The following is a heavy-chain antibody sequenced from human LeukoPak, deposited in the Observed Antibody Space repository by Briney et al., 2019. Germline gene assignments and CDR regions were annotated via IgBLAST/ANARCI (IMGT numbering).Heavy chain of an antibody. J-gene: IGHJ4*02. CDR1: GYTFTSYA. CDR2: IIPIFGTA. D-gene: IGHD6-19*01. V-gene: IGHV1-69*13. CDR3: ASSPIGSGWYDY. Sequence: SVKVSCKASGYTFTSYAISWVRQAPGQGLEWMGGIIPIFGTANYAQKFQGRVTITADESTSTAYMELSSLRSEDTAVYYCASSPIGSGWYDYWGQGTLVTVSS.